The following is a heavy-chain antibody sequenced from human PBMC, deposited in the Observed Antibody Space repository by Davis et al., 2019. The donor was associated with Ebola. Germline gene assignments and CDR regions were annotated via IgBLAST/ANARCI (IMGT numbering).Heavy chain of an antibody. V-gene: IGHV3-9*01. D-gene: IGHD6-25*01. J-gene: IGHJ6*02. Sequence: SLKISCVASGFTIDDSAMHWVRLGPGKGLGWVSGISWNSVRSAYADSVKGRFTISRDNAKHALYLQMNSLRVEDTALYYCVAANYYGMDVWGQGTAVTVS. CDR2: ISWNSVRS. CDR1: GFTIDDSA. CDR3: VAANYYGMDV.